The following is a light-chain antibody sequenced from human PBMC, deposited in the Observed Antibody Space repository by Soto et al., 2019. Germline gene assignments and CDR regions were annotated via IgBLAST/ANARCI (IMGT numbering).Light chain of an antibody. CDR3: QQYGSSPPWT. J-gene: IGKJ1*01. V-gene: IGKV3-20*01. CDR2: GAS. CDR1: QSVSSSY. Sequence: EIVLTQSPGTLSLSPGERATLSCRASQSVSSSYLAWYQQKPGQAPRLLIYGASSRATGIPDRFSGSGSGTDFTLTISRLEPEDFEAYYCQQYGSSPPWTFGQGTKV.